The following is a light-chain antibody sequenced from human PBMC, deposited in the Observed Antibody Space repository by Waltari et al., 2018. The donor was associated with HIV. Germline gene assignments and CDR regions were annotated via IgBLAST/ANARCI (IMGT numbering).Light chain of an antibody. V-gene: IGLV1-44*01. CDR2: SNN. CDR3: AAWDDSLNGFYV. Sequence: QSVLTQPPSASGTPGQRVTISCSGSSSNIGSNTVNWYQQLPGTAPKLLIFSNNQPPSGVPDRFSGSKSGTSASLAISGLQSEDEADYYCAAWDDSLNGFYVFGTGTKVTVL. CDR1: SSNIGSNT. J-gene: IGLJ1*01.